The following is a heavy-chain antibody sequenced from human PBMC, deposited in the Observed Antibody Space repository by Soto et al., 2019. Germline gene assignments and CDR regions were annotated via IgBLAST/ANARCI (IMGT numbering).Heavy chain of an antibody. Sequence: GSVEVSLQASGLPLTRYCFSWVGQGPGQGLEWMGWISAYNGNTNYAQKLQGRVTMTTDTSTSTAYMELRSLRSDDTAVYYCARAVDYGGKPYYFDYWGQGTLVTVSS. V-gene: IGHV1-18*01. J-gene: IGHJ4*02. CDR1: GLPLTRYC. CDR3: ARAVDYGGKPYYFDY. CDR2: ISAYNGNT. D-gene: IGHD4-17*01.